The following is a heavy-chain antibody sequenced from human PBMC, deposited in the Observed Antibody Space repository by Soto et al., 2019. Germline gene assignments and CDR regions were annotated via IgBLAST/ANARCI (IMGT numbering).Heavy chain of an antibody. D-gene: IGHD3-10*01. V-gene: IGHV3-33*01. CDR1: GFTFSNYG. Sequence: PGGSLRLSCAASGFTFSNYGMHWVRQAPGKGLEWVAVVWHDGKTKYYADSVEGRFTISRDNSRNTLSLQMNSLRAEDTAVYHCARHRGSDDPIDYWGQGTLVTVYS. CDR3: ARHRGSDDPIDY. CDR2: VWHDGKTK. J-gene: IGHJ4*02.